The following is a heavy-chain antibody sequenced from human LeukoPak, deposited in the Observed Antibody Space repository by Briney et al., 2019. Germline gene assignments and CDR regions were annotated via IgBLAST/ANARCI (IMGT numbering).Heavy chain of an antibody. V-gene: IGHV4-59*01. D-gene: IGHD2-15*01. Sequence: SETLSLTCTVSGYSISSTYWGWIRQPPGKGLEWIGYIYYSGSTNYNPSLKSRVTISVDTSKNQFSLKLSSVTAADTAVYYCASAPPYCSGGSCYERNDAFDIWGQGTMVTVSS. CDR1: GYSISSTY. CDR3: ASAPPYCSGGSCYERNDAFDI. J-gene: IGHJ3*02. CDR2: IYYSGST.